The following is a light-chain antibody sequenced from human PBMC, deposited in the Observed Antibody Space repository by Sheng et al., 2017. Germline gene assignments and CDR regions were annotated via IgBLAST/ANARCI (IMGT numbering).Light chain of an antibody. J-gene: IGKJ2*03. CDR3: QQYNNWPPYS. V-gene: IGKV3-15*01. Sequence: EIVMTQSPATLCVSPGERATLSCRASQSVNSNLAWYQQKPGQAPRLLIYGASTRVSGIPVRFSGSGSGTEFTFTISSLQSEDFAVYYCQQYNNWPPYSFGQGTKLEIK. CDR1: QSVNSN. CDR2: GAS.